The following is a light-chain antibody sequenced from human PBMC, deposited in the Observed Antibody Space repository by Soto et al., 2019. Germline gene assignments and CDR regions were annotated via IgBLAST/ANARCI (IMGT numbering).Light chain of an antibody. J-gene: IGKJ1*01. Sequence: EMAMTQSPATLSVSPGERATLSCRASQSVSSNLAWYQQKPGQAPRLLIYGASTRATGIPARFSGSGSGTEFTLIISSLQSEDSAVYYCQQYNSWLWTFGQGTKVDIK. CDR1: QSVSSN. CDR2: GAS. CDR3: QQYNSWLWT. V-gene: IGKV3-15*01.